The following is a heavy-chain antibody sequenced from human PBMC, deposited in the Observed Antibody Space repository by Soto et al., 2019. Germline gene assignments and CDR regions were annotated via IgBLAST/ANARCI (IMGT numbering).Heavy chain of an antibody. D-gene: IGHD7-27*01. V-gene: IGHV4-34*01. CDR3: ARGQLTGDAYFDY. CDR2: IKHSGST. J-gene: IGHJ4*02. CDR1: GGSFSGYY. Sequence: SETMSLTCAVYGGSFSGYYWSWIRQPPGKGLEWIGEIKHSGSTNYNPSLKGRVTISVDTSKNQFSLKLSSVTAADTAVYDCARGQLTGDAYFDYWGQGTLVTVSS.